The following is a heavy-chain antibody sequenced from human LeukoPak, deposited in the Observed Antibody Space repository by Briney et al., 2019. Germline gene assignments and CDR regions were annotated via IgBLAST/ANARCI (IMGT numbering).Heavy chain of an antibody. CDR2: ISWDGGTR. CDR1: GFTFEDYT. Sequence: GGSLRLSCAASGFTFEDYTMHWVRQAPGKGLEWVSLISWDGGTRYYANSVKGRFTISRDNSKKSLYLQMNSLRTEDTALYYCAKELEAAAAFDYWGQGTLVTVSS. CDR3: AKELEAAAAFDY. J-gene: IGHJ4*02. V-gene: IGHV3-43*01. D-gene: IGHD6-13*01.